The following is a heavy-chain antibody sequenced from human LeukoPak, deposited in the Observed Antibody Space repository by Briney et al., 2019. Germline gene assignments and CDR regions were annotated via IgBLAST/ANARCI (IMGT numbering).Heavy chain of an antibody. CDR2: IYSGGST. D-gene: IGHD4-23*01. CDR1: GFTVSSNY. J-gene: IGHJ4*02. Sequence: GGSLRLSCAASGFTVSSNYMSWVRQAPGKGLEWVSVIYSGGSTYYADSVKGRFTISRDNSKNTLYLQMNSLRAEDTAVYYCARDLRWGDYFDYWGQGTLVTVSS. V-gene: IGHV3-66*01. CDR3: ARDLRWGDYFDY.